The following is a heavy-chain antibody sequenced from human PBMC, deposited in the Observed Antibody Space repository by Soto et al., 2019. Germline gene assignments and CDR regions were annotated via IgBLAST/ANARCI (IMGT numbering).Heavy chain of an antibody. CDR3: ARDRTGVVVVAATNWFDP. V-gene: IGHV1-69*08. CDR1: GGTFSSYT. CDR2: IIPILGIA. J-gene: IGHJ5*02. D-gene: IGHD2-15*01. Sequence: QVQLVQSGAEVKKPGSSVKVSCKASGGTFSSYTISWVRQAPGQGLEWMGRIIPILGIANYAQKFQGRVTITADKSTSTAYMELSSLRSEDTAVYYCARDRTGVVVVAATNWFDPWGQGTLVTVSS.